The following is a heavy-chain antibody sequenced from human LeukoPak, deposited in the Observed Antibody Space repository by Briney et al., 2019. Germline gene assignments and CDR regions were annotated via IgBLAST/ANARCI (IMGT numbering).Heavy chain of an antibody. Sequence: ASVKVSFKASGYAFTNYYMHWVRQAPGQGLECIGIITPNGGSTTYAQKFQGRVTMSMYTSTSTVYMELTSLTSEDTAVYYCARGLYYFDYWGQGSLVTVSA. V-gene: IGHV1-46*01. CDR3: ARGLYYFDY. CDR1: GYAFTNYY. J-gene: IGHJ4*02. CDR2: ITPNGGST.